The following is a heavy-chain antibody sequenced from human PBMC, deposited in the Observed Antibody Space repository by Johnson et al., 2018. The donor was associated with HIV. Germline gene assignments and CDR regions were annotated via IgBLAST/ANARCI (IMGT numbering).Heavy chain of an antibody. Sequence: VQLVESGGGVVQPGRSLRLSCAASGFTFSSYAMHWVRQAPGKGLEWVSAISGSGGSTYYADSVKGRFTISRDNSKDTMYLRMNSLRAEDTAVYYCARFPPGGNYYFDIWGQGTMVNVSS. CDR2: ISGSGGST. D-gene: IGHD1-26*01. CDR1: GFTFSSYA. J-gene: IGHJ3*02. V-gene: IGHV3-23*04. CDR3: ARFPPGGNYYFDI.